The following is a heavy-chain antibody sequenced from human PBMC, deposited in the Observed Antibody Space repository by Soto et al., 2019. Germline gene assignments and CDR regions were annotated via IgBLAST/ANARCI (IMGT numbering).Heavy chain of an antibody. J-gene: IGHJ6*02. CDR2: IYYSGST. D-gene: IGHD2-21*02. Sequence: SETLSLTCTVSGGSISSSSYYWGWIRQPPGKGLEWIGSIYYSGSTYYNPSLKSRVTISVDTSKNQFSLKLSSVTAADTAVYYCARDGTYCGGDCYPYYYYGMDVWGQGTTVTVSS. CDR3: ARDGTYCGGDCYPYYYYGMDV. CDR1: GGSISSSSYY. V-gene: IGHV4-39*02.